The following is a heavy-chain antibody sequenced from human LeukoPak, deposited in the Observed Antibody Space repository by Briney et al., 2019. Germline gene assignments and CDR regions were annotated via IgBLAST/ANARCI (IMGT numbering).Heavy chain of an antibody. J-gene: IGHJ4*02. CDR2: IDSSGAYI. D-gene: IGHD5-24*01. V-gene: IGHV3-21*01. CDR1: GFSFGDYS. Sequence: GGSLRLSCGVSGFSFGDYSMNWVRQTPEKGLEWVSSIDSSGAYIYYADSVKGRVTISRDNAKNSLFLQMSRLRAEDTAVYYCVGDQADTQFDSGEMIPLAHWGQGTLVIVSS. CDR3: VGDQADTQFDSGEMIPLAH.